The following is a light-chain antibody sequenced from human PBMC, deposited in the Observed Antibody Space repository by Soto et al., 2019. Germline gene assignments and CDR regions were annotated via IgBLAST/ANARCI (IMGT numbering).Light chain of an antibody. J-gene: IGKJ1*01. Sequence: EIVLTQSPGTLSLSLGERATLSCRASQSVSSSFLAWYQQKPGQAPRLLIYGASSRATGIPDRFSGSGSGTDSTLTISRLEPEDFAVYYCQQYGSSPWTFGQGTKVEIK. CDR2: GAS. CDR3: QQYGSSPWT. V-gene: IGKV3-20*01. CDR1: QSVSSSF.